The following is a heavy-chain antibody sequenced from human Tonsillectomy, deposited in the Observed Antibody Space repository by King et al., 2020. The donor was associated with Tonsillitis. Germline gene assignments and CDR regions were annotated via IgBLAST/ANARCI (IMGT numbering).Heavy chain of an antibody. CDR2: IFHSENT. Sequence: QLQESGPGLVKPSQTLSLTCPVSGGAIGGGSFYWSWIRQHPGKVLEWIGYIFHSENTYYNPSLKSRLIISVDSSVNQFSLKLSSVTAADTAVYYCARYEGGVFDPWGQGTLVTVSS. CDR1: GGAIGGGSFY. V-gene: IGHV4-31*03. J-gene: IGHJ5*02. CDR3: ARYEGGVFDP. D-gene: IGHD2-15*01.